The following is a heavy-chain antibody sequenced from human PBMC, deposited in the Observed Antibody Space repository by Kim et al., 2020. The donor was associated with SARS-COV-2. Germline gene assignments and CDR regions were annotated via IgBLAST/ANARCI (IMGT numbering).Heavy chain of an antibody. V-gene: IGHV3-7*01. Sequence: GGSLRLSCAASGFTFSSYWMSWVRQAPGKGLEWVANIKQDGSEKYYVDSVKGRFTISRDNAKNSLYLQMNSLRAEDTAVYYCARDAGAIAAAGTDSYYYSYGMDVWGQGPTVTVSS. CDR1: GFTFSSYW. J-gene: IGHJ6*02. CDR3: ARDAGAIAAAGTDSYYYSYGMDV. D-gene: IGHD6-13*01. CDR2: IKQDGSEK.